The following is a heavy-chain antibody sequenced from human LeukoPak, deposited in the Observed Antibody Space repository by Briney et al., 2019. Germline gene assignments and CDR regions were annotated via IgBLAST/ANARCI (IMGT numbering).Heavy chain of an antibody. Sequence: GASLRLSCAASGFTFSSYAMSWVRQAPGKGLEWVSAICGSGGSTYYADSVKGRFTISRDNSKNTLYLQMNSLRAEDTAVYYCAKVPTMIVVVITGWFDPWGQGTLVTVSS. CDR2: ICGSGGST. V-gene: IGHV3-23*01. CDR1: GFTFSSYA. D-gene: IGHD3-22*01. CDR3: AKVPTMIVVVITGWFDP. J-gene: IGHJ5*02.